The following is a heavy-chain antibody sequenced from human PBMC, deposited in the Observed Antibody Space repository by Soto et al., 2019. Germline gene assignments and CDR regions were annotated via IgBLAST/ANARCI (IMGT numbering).Heavy chain of an antibody. Sequence: SETLSLTCSVSGADINTYSWTWIRQPAGKGLEWIGRIYTSASINYNPSLKGRVTLSVDTSTNQVSLRLASVTAADTAIYYCARVREASYNFYYGIDVWGQGPT. V-gene: IGHV4-4*07. CDR2: IYTSASI. J-gene: IGHJ6*02. CDR1: GADINTYS. D-gene: IGHD3-10*01. CDR3: ARVREASYNFYYGIDV.